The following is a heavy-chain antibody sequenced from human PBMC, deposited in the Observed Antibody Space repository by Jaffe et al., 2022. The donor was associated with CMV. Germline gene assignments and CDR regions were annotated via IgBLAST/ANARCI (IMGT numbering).Heavy chain of an antibody. CDR3: AKGYCSSTSCSKDV. Sequence: EVQLVESGGGLVQPGRSLRLSCAASGFTFDDYAMHWVRQAPGKGLEWVSGISWNSGSIGYADSVKGRFTISRDNAKNSLYLQMNSLRAEDTALYYCAKGYCSSTSCSKDVWGQGTTVTVSS. J-gene: IGHJ6*02. CDR1: GFTFDDYA. D-gene: IGHD2-2*01. CDR2: ISWNSGSI. V-gene: IGHV3-9*01.